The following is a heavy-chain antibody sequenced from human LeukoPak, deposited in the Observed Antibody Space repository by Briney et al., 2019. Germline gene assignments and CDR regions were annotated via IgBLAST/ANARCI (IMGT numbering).Heavy chain of an antibody. CDR2: IRFDGSHV. Sequence: PGRSLRLSCAASGFTFSSYGMHWVRQSPGKGLEWVAVIRFDGSHVYYGDSVKGRFTISRDNSKKTLFLQMDSLRAEDTAVYYCVVVVEPPGPDGFDVWGQGTMIAVSS. D-gene: IGHD1-14*01. V-gene: IGHV3-33*03. CDR1: GFTFSSYG. J-gene: IGHJ3*01. CDR3: VVVVEPPGPDGFDV.